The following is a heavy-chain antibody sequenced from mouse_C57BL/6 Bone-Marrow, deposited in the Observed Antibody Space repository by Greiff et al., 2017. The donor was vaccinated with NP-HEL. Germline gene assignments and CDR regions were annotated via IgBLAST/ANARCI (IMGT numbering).Heavy chain of an antibody. D-gene: IGHD1-1*01. CDR3: ASGSSLAY. J-gene: IGHJ3*01. Sequence: QVQLQQSGAELARPGASVKMSCKASGYTFTSYTMHWVKQRPGQGLEWIGYINPSSGYTKYNQKFKDKATLTADKSSSTAYMQLSSLTSEDSAVYYRASGSSLAYWGQGTLVTVSA. CDR2: INPSSGYT. V-gene: IGHV1-4*01. CDR1: GYTFTSYT.